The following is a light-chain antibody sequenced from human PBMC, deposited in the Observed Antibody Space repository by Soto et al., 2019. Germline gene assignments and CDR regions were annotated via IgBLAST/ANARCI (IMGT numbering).Light chain of an antibody. Sequence: AIQMTQSPSSLSASVGDRVTITCRASQGIRNDLGWYQQKPGKAPKLLMYAASTLQSGVPPRFSGSGSGTDFTLTISSLQPEDFATYYCLQDYNYPLTFGGGTKVEIK. J-gene: IGKJ4*01. CDR3: LQDYNYPLT. CDR1: QGIRND. V-gene: IGKV1-6*01. CDR2: AAS.